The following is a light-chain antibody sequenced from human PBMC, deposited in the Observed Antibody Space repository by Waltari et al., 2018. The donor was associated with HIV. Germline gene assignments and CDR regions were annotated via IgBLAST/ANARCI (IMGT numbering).Light chain of an antibody. CDR1: SSDLGVYNS. CDR2: EGS. J-gene: IGLJ2*01. CDR3: SCYGGSNILV. Sequence: QSALTQPPPASGSPGQSVTISCTGASSDLGVYNSVPWYQQRPGKSPKVIISEGSRRSSGVPNLFSCSTAGTTASLTVSVLQADEEADYFCSCYGGSNILVFGGGTKLTVL. V-gene: IGLV2-8*01.